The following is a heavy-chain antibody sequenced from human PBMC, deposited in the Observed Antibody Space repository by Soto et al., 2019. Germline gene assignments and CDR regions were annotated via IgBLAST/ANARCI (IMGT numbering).Heavy chain of an antibody. CDR3: AHRYGGNYYRWYFDS. D-gene: IGHD1-26*01. CDR1: GFSLSTSGAG. CDR2: ISWKDEK. Sequence: ESGPTLVNHTQTLTVTWTFSGFSLSTSGAGVGWIRQSPGKAPEWLALISWKDEKRYNPGLKSRLTITKDTSKNQVVLTMTDSDPVDTATYFCAHRYGGNYYRWYFDSWGQGTLVTVSS. J-gene: IGHJ4*02. V-gene: IGHV2-5*01.